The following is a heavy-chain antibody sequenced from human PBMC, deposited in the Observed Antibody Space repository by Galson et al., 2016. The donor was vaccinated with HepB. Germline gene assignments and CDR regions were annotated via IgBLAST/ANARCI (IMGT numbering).Heavy chain of an antibody. CDR2: INDGSGNT. CDR3: ARSLTGFYLGDY. Sequence: SVKVSCKAPGNTFNRNTIHWVRQAPGQRLEWMGWINDGSGNTKYSQKFQGRVTITRDTSATTAYMELSSLRSEDTAVYYCARSLTGFYLGDYWGQGTLVTVSS. V-gene: IGHV1-3*01. CDR1: GNTFNRNT. D-gene: IGHD3-9*01. J-gene: IGHJ4*02.